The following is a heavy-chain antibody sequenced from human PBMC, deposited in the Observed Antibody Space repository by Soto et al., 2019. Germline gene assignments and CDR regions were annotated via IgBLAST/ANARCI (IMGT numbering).Heavy chain of an antibody. CDR3: ARESCSSTSCYWFDP. Sequence: SVKLSCNASGGAFSSYTISWVRQAPGQGLEWMGRIIPILGIANYAQKFQGRVTITADKSTSTAYMELSSLRSEDTAVYYCARESCSSTSCYWFDPWGQGTLVTVSS. D-gene: IGHD2-2*01. V-gene: IGHV1-69*04. CDR2: IIPILGIA. J-gene: IGHJ5*02. CDR1: GGAFSSYT.